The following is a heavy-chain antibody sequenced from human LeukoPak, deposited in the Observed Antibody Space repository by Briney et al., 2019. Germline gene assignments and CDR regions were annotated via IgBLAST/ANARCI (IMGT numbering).Heavy chain of an antibody. CDR3: ARPGGTRLSEQPPVH. J-gene: IGHJ4*02. D-gene: IGHD1/OR15-1a*01. CDR2: IYTSGST. CDR1: GVSISSGSYY. V-gene: IGHV4-61*02. Sequence: PSETLSLTCTVSGVSISSGSYYWSWIRQPAGKGLEWIGRIYTSGSTNYNPSLKSRVTISVDTSKNQFSLKLSSVTAADTAVYYCARPGGTRLSEQPPVHWGQGTLVTVSS.